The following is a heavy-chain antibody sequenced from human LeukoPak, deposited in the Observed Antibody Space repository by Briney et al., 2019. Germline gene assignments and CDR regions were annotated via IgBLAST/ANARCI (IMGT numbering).Heavy chain of an antibody. CDR2: IYTSGST. CDR3: AGDFWSGYYFRD. CDR1: GGSISSGSYY. J-gene: IGHJ4*02. Sequence: SETLSLTCTVSGGSISSGSYYWSWIRQPAGKGLEWIGRIYTSGSTNYNPSLKSRVTISVDTSKNQFSLKLNSVTAADTAVYYCAGDFWSGYYFRDWGQGTLVTVSS. D-gene: IGHD3-3*01. V-gene: IGHV4-61*02.